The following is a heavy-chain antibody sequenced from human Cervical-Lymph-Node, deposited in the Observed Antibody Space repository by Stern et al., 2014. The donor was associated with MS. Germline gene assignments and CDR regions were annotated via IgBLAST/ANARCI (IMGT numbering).Heavy chain of an antibody. CDR2: IWFDGNNK. V-gene: IGHV3-33*01. D-gene: IGHD2-21*01. Sequence: VQLVESGGGVVQPGRSLRLSCAASGFTFSSFGMNWVRQAPGKGLEWGAVIWFDGNNKYSAESVKGRFIISRDNSKNTLYLQMNSLRAEDTAVYYCARDGVEGLPSSYFDYWGQGTLVTVSS. CDR1: GFTFSSFG. CDR3: ARDGVEGLPSSYFDY. J-gene: IGHJ4*02.